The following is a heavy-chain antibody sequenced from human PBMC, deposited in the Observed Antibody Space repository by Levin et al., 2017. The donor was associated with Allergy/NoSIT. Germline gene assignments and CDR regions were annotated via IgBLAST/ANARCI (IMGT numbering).Heavy chain of an antibody. CDR1: GFTFSSYA. D-gene: IGHD4-17*01. V-gene: IGHV3-23*01. J-gene: IGHJ6*02. CDR2: ISGSGGST. CDR3: AKVPYGDYPIYGMDV. Sequence: GESLKISCAASGFTFSSYAMSWVRQAPGKGLEWVSAISGSGGSTYYADSVKGRFTISRDNSKNTLYLQMNSLRAEDTAVYYCAKVPYGDYPIYGMDVWGQGTTVTVSS.